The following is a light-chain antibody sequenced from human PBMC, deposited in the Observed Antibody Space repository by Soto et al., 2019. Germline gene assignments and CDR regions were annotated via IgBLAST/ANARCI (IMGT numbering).Light chain of an antibody. Sequence: DIVRTQSPLSLPVTPGESASISCRSSQSLLHSNGYNYLDWYLQKPGQSPQLLIYFGSNRASGVRDRFRCRGSGTDFTLKISRVEAEDVGVYYCMQDRETHLLTFGPGSKVDIK. CDR3: MQDRETHLLT. CDR2: FGS. J-gene: IGKJ3*01. V-gene: IGKV2-28*01. CDR1: QSLLHSNGYNY.